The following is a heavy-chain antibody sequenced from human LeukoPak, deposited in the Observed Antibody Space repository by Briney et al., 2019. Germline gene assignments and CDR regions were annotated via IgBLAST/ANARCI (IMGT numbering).Heavy chain of an antibody. V-gene: IGHV4-30-4*08. CDR1: GGSISSGDYY. J-gene: IGHJ4*02. Sequence: PSETLSLTCTVSGGSISSGDYYWSWIRQPPGKGLEWIVYIYYSGSTYYNPSLKSQVTISVDTSKNQFSLKLSFVTAADTAVYYCARVSRTRDYFDYWGQGTLVTVSS. CDR3: ARVSRTRDYFDY. CDR2: IYYSGST.